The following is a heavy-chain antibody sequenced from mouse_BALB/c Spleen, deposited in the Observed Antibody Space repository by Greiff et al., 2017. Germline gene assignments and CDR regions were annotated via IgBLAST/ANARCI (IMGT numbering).Heavy chain of an antibody. CDR2: INPNNGGT. Sequence: VQLQQSGPELVKPGASVKIPCKASGYTFTDYNMDWVKQSHGKSLEWIGDINPNNGGTIYNQKFKGKATLTVDKSSSTAYMELRSLTSEDTAVYYCARWITTATSGFDYWGQGTTLTVSS. CDR1: GYTFTDYN. V-gene: IGHV1-18*01. J-gene: IGHJ2*01. D-gene: IGHD1-2*01. CDR3: ARWITTATSGFDY.